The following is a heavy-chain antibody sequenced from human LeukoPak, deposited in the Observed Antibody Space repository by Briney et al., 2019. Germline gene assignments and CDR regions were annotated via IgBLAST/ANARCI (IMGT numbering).Heavy chain of an antibody. D-gene: IGHD2-2*01. J-gene: IGHJ5*02. CDR1: GGSISSDDYY. Sequence: SETLSLTCTVSGGSISSDDYYWTWVRLPPVKGLEWIGYIYYSGSTYYNPSLKSRVTISVDTSKNQFSLKLTSVTAADTAVYYCARYCSSSGSGWFDPWGQGTLVTVSS. V-gene: IGHV4-30-4*01. CDR2: IYYSGST. CDR3: ARYCSSSGSGWFDP.